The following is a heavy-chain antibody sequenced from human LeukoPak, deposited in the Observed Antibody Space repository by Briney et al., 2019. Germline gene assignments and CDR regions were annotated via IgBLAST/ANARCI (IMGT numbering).Heavy chain of an antibody. J-gene: IGHJ3*02. CDR1: GFTFSSYW. CDR3: ARDLGGSYSSDAFDI. D-gene: IGHD1-26*01. CDR2: INSDGSST. Sequence: GGSLRLSCAASGFTFSSYWMHWVRQAPGKGLVWVSRINSDGSSTSYADSVKGRFTISRDNAKNTLYLQMNSLRAVDTAVYYCARDLGGSYSSDAFDIWGQGTMITVSS. V-gene: IGHV3-74*01.